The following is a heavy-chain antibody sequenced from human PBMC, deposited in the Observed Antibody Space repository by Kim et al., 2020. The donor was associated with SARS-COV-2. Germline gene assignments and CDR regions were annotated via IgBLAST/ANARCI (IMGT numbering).Heavy chain of an antibody. D-gene: IGHD2-21*02. CDR1: GFTFSSYG. CDR2: ISYDGSNK. V-gene: IGHV3-30*18. Sequence: GGSLRLSCAASGFTFSSYGMHWVRQAPGKGLEWVAVISYDGSNKYYADSVKGRFTISRDNSKNTLYLQMNSLRAEDTAVYYCAKGGPLSSTRSMDVWGQG. J-gene: IGHJ6*02. CDR3: AKGGPLSSTRSMDV.